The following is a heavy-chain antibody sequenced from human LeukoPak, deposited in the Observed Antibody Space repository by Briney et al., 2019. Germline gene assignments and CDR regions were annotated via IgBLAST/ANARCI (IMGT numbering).Heavy chain of an antibody. J-gene: IGHJ4*02. CDR3: AKIARPGSEDY. CDR2: VSGSGAST. Sequence: GGSLRLSCAASGFIFSNKAMTWVRQAPGKGLEWVSAVSGSGASTYYADSVKGRFTISRDNSKNTLYLQMNSLRAEDTAVYYCAKIARPGSEDYWGQGTLVTVSS. D-gene: IGHD3-10*01. V-gene: IGHV3-23*01. CDR1: GFIFSNKA.